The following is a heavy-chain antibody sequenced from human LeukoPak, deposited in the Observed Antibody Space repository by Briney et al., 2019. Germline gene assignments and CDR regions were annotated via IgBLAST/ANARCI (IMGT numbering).Heavy chain of an antibody. V-gene: IGHV3-48*02. CDR2: IRTTAEGAKYA. D-gene: IGHD3-9*01. CDR1: GFSFTDYP. J-gene: IGHJ4*02. Sequence: GGSLRLSCATSGFSFTDYPMNWVRRAPGKGLEWISNIRTTAEGAKYAYYADSVKGRVTISRDDGKNTLYLHMNSLRDDDTAVYYCATDQRYALDYWGQGILVTVSS. CDR3: ATDQRYALDY.